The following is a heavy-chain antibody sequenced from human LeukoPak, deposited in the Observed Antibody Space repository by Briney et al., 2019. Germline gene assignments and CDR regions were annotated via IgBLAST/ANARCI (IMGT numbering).Heavy chain of an antibody. D-gene: IGHD3-9*01. CDR1: GDSISSGGYW. Sequence: AETLSLTCAVSGDSISSGGYWWSWIRQHPGKGPEWIGYISYGGNTYYNPSLKSRVTISVDTSKNHFSLKLTSVTAADTAVYYCARHPPFYDIFTGSYKDYWGQGTLVTVSS. CDR2: ISYGGNT. CDR3: ARHPPFYDIFTGSYKDY. V-gene: IGHV4-39*01. J-gene: IGHJ4*02.